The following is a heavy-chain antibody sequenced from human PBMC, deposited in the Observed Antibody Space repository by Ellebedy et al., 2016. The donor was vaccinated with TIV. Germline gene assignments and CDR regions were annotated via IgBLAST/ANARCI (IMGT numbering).Heavy chain of an antibody. Sequence: SETLSLTXTVSGGSISSGGYYWSWIRQHPGKGLEWIGYIYYSGSTYYNPSLKSRVTISVDTSKNQFSLKLSSVTAADTAVYYCATTTPVSKVPNYWGQGTLVTVSS. CDR2: IYYSGST. CDR1: GGSISSGGYY. V-gene: IGHV4-31*03. CDR3: ATTTPVSKVPNY. J-gene: IGHJ4*02. D-gene: IGHD1-1*01.